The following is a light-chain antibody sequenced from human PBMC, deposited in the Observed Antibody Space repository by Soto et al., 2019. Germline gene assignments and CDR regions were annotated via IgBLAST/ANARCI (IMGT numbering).Light chain of an antibody. CDR2: SNN. Sequence: QSVLTQPPSASGTPGQRVTISCSGSSSNIESNTVNWYQQLPGTAPKLLIYSNNQRPSGVPDRFSGSKSGTSASLAISGLQSEDEADYYCASWDGSLTGWVFGGGTKLTVL. J-gene: IGLJ3*02. CDR3: ASWDGSLTGWV. V-gene: IGLV1-44*01. CDR1: SSNIESNT.